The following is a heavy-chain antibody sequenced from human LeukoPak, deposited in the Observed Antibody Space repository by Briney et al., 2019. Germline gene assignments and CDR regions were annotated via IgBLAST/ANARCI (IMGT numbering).Heavy chain of an antibody. V-gene: IGHV3-30*18. CDR2: ISHDGSNK. J-gene: IGHJ4*02. CDR3: AKESGGGYDFWSGYYSDAAD. CDR1: GFTFSSYG. Sequence: GRSLRLSCAASGFTFSSYGMHWVREAPGKGLEWVAVISHDGSNKYYADSVKGRFTISRDNSKNTLYLQMNSLRAEDTAVYYCAKESGGGYDFWSGYYSDAADWGQGTLVTVSS. D-gene: IGHD3-3*01.